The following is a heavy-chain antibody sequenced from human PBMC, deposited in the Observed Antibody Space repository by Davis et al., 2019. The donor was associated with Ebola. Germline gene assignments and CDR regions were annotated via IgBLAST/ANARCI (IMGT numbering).Heavy chain of an antibody. J-gene: IGHJ5*02. V-gene: IGHV3-30*02. D-gene: IGHD3-3*01. CDR3: AKAAGTIFGVVIHNWFDP. CDR2: IRYDGSNK. Sequence: PGGSLRLSCAASGFTFSSYGMHWVRQAPGKGLEWVAFIRYDGSNKYYADSVKGRFTISRDNSKNTLYLQMNSLRAEDTAVYYCAKAAGTIFGVVIHNWFDPWGQGTLVTVSS. CDR1: GFTFSSYG.